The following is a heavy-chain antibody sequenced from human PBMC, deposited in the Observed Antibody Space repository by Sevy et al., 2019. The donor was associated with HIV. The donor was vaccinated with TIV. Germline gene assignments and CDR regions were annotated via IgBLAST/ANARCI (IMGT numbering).Heavy chain of an antibody. J-gene: IGHJ5*02. CDR1: GGSISSYY. D-gene: IGHD3-3*01. V-gene: IGHV4-59*01. CDR3: AGEERITIFGVVSSSWFDP. CDR2: IYYSGST. Sequence: SETLSLTCTVSGGSISSYYWSWIRQPPGKGLEWIGYIYYSGSTNYNPSLKSRVTISVETSKNQFSLKLSSVTAADTAVYYCAGEERITIFGVVSSSWFDPWGQGTLVTVSS.